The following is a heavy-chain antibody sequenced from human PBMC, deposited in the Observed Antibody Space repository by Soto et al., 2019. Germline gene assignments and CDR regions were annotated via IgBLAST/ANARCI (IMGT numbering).Heavy chain of an antibody. CDR2: IIPIFGTA. Sequence: SVKVSCKASGGTFSSYAISWVRQAPGQGLELMGGIIPIFGTANYAQKFQGRVTITADESTSTAYMELSSLRSEDTAVYYCARLGVDTAMVPDDYWGQGTLVTVSS. V-gene: IGHV1-69*13. CDR3: ARLGVDTAMVPDDY. CDR1: GGTFSSYA. D-gene: IGHD5-18*01. J-gene: IGHJ4*02.